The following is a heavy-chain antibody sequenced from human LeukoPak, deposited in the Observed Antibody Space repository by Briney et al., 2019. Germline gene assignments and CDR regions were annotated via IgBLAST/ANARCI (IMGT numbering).Heavy chain of an antibody. CDR1: GFTFSNFW. V-gene: IGHV3-74*01. D-gene: IGHD3-22*01. Sequence: GGSLRLSCAASGFTFSNFWMHWVRQAPGKGLVWVSRINTDGTNTNYADSVKGRLTISRDNARNTLYLQMNSLRAEDTAVYYCARVRRYYDTTGSDDAFDIWGQGTMVTVSS. CDR3: ARVRRYYDTTGSDDAFDI. CDR2: INTDGTNT. J-gene: IGHJ3*02.